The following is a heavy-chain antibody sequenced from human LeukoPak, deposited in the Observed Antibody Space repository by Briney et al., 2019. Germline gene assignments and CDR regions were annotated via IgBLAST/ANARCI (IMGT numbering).Heavy chain of an antibody. J-gene: IGHJ4*02. CDR1: GFPFSDYY. CDR3: ARDQSFRWYPGYYDSSGYPLGY. Sequence: GGSLRLSCAASGFPFSDYYMSWIRQAPGKGLEWVSYISSSGSTIYYADSVKGRFTISRDNAKNSLYLQMNSLRAEDTAVYYCARDQSFRWYPGYYDSSGYPLGYWGQGTLVTVSS. V-gene: IGHV3-11*01. D-gene: IGHD3-22*01. CDR2: ISSSGSTI.